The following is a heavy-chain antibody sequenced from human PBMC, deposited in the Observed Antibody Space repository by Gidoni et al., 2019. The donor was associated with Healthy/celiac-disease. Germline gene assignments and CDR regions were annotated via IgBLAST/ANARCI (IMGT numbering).Heavy chain of an antibody. V-gene: IGHV3-23*01. Sequence: EVQLLESWGGLVQPGGSLRLSCAASGSTFSSYAMSWVRQAPGKGLEWVVVISGSGGSTYYADSVKGRFTISRDNAKNTLYLQMNSLRAEDTAVYYCAKYITIFGGVEGYFDYWGQGTLVTVSS. CDR1: GSTFSSYA. CDR2: ISGSGGST. J-gene: IGHJ4*02. D-gene: IGHD3-3*01. CDR3: AKYITIFGGVEGYFDY.